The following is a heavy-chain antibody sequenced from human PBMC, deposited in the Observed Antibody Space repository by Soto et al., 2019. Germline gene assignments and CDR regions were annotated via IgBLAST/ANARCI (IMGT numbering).Heavy chain of an antibody. CDR2: IYYSGST. CDR3: AKPRGPTSGVFEN. Sequence: QVQLQESGPGLTRPSETLSLTCTVSGDSVSNGFYYWTWIRQSPVKGLEWIGNIYYSGSTEYNPSPTSRVSISIDMSKNQLSLTLTSVTAADSAVYFCAKPRGPTSGVFENWGQGTTVTVSS. CDR1: GDSVSNGFYY. J-gene: IGHJ3*02. D-gene: IGHD3-10*01. V-gene: IGHV4-61*01.